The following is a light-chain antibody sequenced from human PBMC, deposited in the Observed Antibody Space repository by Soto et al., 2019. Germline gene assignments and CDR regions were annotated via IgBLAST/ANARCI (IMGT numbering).Light chain of an antibody. CDR1: QSLLHSNGYNY. CDR2: LGS. J-gene: IGKJ2*01. Sequence: DIVMTQSPLSLPVTPGEPASISCRSSQSLLHSNGYNYLDWYMQKPGQSPKLLIYLGSNRASGGPDRFRGSGSGTDFTLKISRVEAEDVGVYYCMQALQTPRTFGQGTKLEIK. V-gene: IGKV2-28*01. CDR3: MQALQTPRT.